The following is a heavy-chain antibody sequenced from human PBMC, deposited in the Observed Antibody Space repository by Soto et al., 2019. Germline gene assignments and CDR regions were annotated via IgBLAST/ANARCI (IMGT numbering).Heavy chain of an antibody. CDR3: ARGETYLGV. CDR2: IIPIFSSR. Sequence: QVQLVQSGAEVKKPGSSVKVSCKTSRDTFNKYAFNWVRQAPGQGHEWMGWIIPIFSSRNYAEKFQDRVTITADDSTSTAYMELRSLRFEDTAVYYCARGETYLGVWGQGTTVTVSS. CDR1: RDTFNKYA. V-gene: IGHV1-69*01. J-gene: IGHJ6*02.